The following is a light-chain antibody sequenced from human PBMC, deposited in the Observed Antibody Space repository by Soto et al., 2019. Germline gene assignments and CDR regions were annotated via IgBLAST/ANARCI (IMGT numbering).Light chain of an antibody. V-gene: IGKV1-9*01. CDR2: AAS. CDR3: QQLNSYPYT. J-gene: IGKJ2*01. Sequence: IQLTQSPSSLSAPVGDRVTIACRASQGISSYLAWYQQKPGKAPNLLIYAASTLQSGVPSRFSGSGSGTDFTLTISSLQPEDFATYYCQQLNSYPYTFGQGTKVDIK. CDR1: QGISSY.